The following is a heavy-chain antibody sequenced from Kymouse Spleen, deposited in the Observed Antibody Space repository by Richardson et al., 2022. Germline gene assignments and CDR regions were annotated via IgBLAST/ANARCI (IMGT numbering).Heavy chain of an antibody. CDR1: GGSFSGYY. D-gene: IGHD4-11,IGHD4-11*01. Sequence: QVQLQQWGAGLLKPSETLSLTCAVYGGSFSGYYWSWIRQPPGKGLEWIGEINHSGSTNYNPSLKSRVTISVDTSKNQFSLKLSSVTAADTAVYYCARGPAVTLYYGMDVWGQGTTVTVSS. V-gene: IGHV4-34*01. CDR2: INHSGST. J-gene: IGHJ6*02. CDR3: ARGPAVTLYYGMDV.